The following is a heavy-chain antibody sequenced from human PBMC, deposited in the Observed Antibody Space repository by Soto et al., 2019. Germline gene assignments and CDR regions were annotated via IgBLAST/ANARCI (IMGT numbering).Heavy chain of an antibody. V-gene: IGHV3-23*01. J-gene: IGHJ4*02. D-gene: IGHD1-1*01. Sequence: EVQLLESGGGLVQPGGSLRLSCAASGFTFSRYAMSWVRQAPGKGLEWVAYAGSGGSIYYTDSVKGRFTVSRDNSKDTLFLQMSNRRADDTAVYYCAKLRGQLYANSHFDCWGQGTLVSVSS. CDR3: AKLRGQLYANSHFDC. CDR1: GFTFSRYA. CDR2: YAGSGGSI.